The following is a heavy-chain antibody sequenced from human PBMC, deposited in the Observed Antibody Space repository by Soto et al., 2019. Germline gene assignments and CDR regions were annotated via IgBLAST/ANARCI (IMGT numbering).Heavy chain of an antibody. CDR3: AREGEMPYYYYGLDV. Sequence: QVQLVQSGAEVRKPGASVKVSCKASGYTFTTYGISWVRQAPGQGLEWMGWISGYNGHTKYAQKFQGRVTMTTDTSTRTVYMDLRSLGSDDTSVYYCAREGEMPYYYYGLDVWGQGTTVTVSS. CDR2: ISGYNGHT. J-gene: IGHJ6*02. CDR1: GYTFTTYG. V-gene: IGHV1-18*01. D-gene: IGHD3-16*01.